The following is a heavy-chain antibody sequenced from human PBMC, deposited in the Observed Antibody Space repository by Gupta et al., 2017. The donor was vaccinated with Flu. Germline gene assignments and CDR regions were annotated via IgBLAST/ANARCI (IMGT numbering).Heavy chain of an antibody. J-gene: IGHJ6*02. D-gene: IGHD1-1*01. CDR1: GFSFSNYG. Sequence: QEQVVESGGGVVQPGRSLRLSCAASGFSFSNYGMHWVRQAPGKGLEWVASISNDGSKKDSADFVKGRFTFSRDNSKNTLYLQMNSLRPEDTAVYYGAKDWKWVKLIYGMNVWGQGTTVTVSS. CDR3: AKDWKWVKLIYGMNV. CDR2: ISNDGSKK. V-gene: IGHV3-30*18.